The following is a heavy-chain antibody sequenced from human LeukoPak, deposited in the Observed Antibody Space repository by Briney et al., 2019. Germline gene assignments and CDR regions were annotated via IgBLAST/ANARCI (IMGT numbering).Heavy chain of an antibody. CDR3: ARDYGDSTGYYYAFPFDY. J-gene: IGHJ4*02. V-gene: IGHV3-21*01. CDR1: GFTFSSYN. D-gene: IGHD3-22*01. CDR2: ISSGASYI. Sequence: GPLRVSCAASGFTFSSYNMNWVRQAPGKGLEWVSSISSGASYIYYADSVKGRFTISRNNAKNLLYLQMNSLRAEDTAVYYCARDYGDSTGYYYAFPFDYWGQGTLVTVSS.